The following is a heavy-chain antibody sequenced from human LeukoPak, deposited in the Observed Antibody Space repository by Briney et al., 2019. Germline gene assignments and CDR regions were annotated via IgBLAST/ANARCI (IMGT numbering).Heavy chain of an antibody. CDR2: ISSSGSTM. D-gene: IGHD2/OR15-2a*01. CDR3: TRGFDTSDY. Sequence: GGSLRLSCAVSGLTFSGYSMNWVRQAPGKGLEWLSYISSSGSTMYYADSVKGRFTISRDNARNSLYLQMNSLRVEDTAMYYCTRGFDTSDYWGQGTVVTVSS. CDR1: GLTFSGYS. J-gene: IGHJ4*02. V-gene: IGHV3-48*04.